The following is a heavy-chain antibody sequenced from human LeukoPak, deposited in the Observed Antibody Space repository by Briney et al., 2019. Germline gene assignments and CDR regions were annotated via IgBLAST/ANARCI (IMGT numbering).Heavy chain of an antibody. J-gene: IGHJ4*02. CDR1: GFTFSSYA. CDR2: ISSNGGST. D-gene: IGHD5-24*01. Sequence: GGSLRLSCAASGFTFSSYAMHWVRQAPGKGLEYVSAISSNGGSTYYANSVKGRFTISRDNSKNTPYLQMGSLRAEDMAVYYCARDRTGWLQDYWGQGTLVTVSS. CDR3: ARDRTGWLQDY. V-gene: IGHV3-64*01.